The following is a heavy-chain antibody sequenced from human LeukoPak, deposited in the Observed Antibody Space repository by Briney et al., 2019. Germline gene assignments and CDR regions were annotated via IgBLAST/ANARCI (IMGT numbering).Heavy chain of an antibody. V-gene: IGHV1-2*06. CDR3: ASRYYGSGSLTGENRFDY. CDR2: INPNSGGT. D-gene: IGHD3-10*01. CDR1: GYTFTGYY. J-gene: IGHJ4*03. Sequence: GASVKVSCKASGYTFTGYYMHWVRQAPGQGLEWMGRINPNSGGTNYAQKFQGRVTMTRDTSISTAYMELSRLRSDDTAVYYCASRYYGSGSLTGENRFDYWGQGTMVTVSS.